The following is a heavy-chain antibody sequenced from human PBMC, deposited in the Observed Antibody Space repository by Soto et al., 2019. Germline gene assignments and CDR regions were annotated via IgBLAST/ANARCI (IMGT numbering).Heavy chain of an antibody. Sequence: QLQLQESGSGLVKPSQTLSLTCAVSGGSISSGGYAWNWIRQPPGKGLEWIGYIYHSGYTSYNSSLKSRVTISVDKSKNHFSLKLSFVTAADTAVYYCARDSLTGNYFDPWGQGTLVTVSS. J-gene: IGHJ5*02. CDR2: IYHSGYT. CDR1: GGSISSGGYA. D-gene: IGHD1-7*01. CDR3: ARDSLTGNYFDP. V-gene: IGHV4-30-2*01.